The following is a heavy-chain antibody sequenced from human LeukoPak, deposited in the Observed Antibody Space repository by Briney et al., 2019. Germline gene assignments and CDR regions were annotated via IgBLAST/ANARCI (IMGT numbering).Heavy chain of an antibody. CDR2: ISGGDTR. D-gene: IGHD3-16*01. J-gene: IGHJ3*01. CDR3: AKNRETDNVWTFDL. CDR1: GFTFSRYT. V-gene: IGHV3-23*01. Sequence: AGSLRLSCVASGFTFSRYTINWIRQAPGRGLEWASAISGGDTRYYADSVWGRFTVTRDNAKNIVYLQMGNLRPEDTAIYFCAKNRETDNVWTFDLWGRGTMVTVSS.